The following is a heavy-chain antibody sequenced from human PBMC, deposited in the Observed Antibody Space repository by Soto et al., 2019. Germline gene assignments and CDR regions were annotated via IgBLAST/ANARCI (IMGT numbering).Heavy chain of an antibody. CDR1: GGSLTSYP. Sequence: QVQMEQSGAEVRKPGSSVKVSCKASGGSLTSYPMTWVRQAPGQGLEWMGGIIPIHGTTEYAQKFQGRVTVTSDESTNRATLELTGLTSEDTADYYCARVWGLVSWGQGTLVTVSS. CDR2: IIPIHGTT. D-gene: IGHD3-16*01. J-gene: IGHJ4*02. CDR3: ARVWGLVS. V-gene: IGHV1-69*01.